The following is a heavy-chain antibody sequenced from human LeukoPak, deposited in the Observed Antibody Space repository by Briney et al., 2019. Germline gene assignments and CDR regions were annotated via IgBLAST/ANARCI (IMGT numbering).Heavy chain of an antibody. D-gene: IGHD4-17*01. Sequence: SETLSLTCAVYGGSFSGYYWSWIRQPPGKGLEWIGEINHSGSTNYNPSLKSRVTISVDTSKNQFSLKLSSVTAADTAVYYCARHENGDYVDYWGQGTLVTVSS. V-gene: IGHV4-34*01. CDR2: INHSGST. CDR1: GGSFSGYY. CDR3: ARHENGDYVDY. J-gene: IGHJ4*02.